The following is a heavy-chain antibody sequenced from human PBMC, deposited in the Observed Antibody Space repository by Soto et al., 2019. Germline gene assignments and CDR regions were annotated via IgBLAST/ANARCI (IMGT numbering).Heavy chain of an antibody. D-gene: IGHD6-13*01. J-gene: IGHJ3*02. V-gene: IGHV4-59*08. CDR3: ARRYSSAFDI. CDR2: IYYSGST. CDR1: GGSISSYY. Sequence: QVQLQESGPGLVKPSETLSLTCTVSGGSISSYYWSWIRQPPGKGLEWIGYIYYSGSTNYNPSLKSRLTIKVDTSKTLFTLKLSSVTAADPAVYYCARRYSSAFDIWGQGTMVTVSS.